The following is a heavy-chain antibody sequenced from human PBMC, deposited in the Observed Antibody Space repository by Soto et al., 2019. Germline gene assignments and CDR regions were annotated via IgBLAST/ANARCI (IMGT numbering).Heavy chain of an antibody. J-gene: IGHJ6*02. CDR1: GYSFTSYW. CDR2: IYPGDSDT. V-gene: IGHV5-51*01. D-gene: IGHD3-22*01. CDR3: ARRRDSNLYGMDV. Sequence: QKISCKGSGYSFTSYWIGWVRQMPGKGLEWMGIIYPGDSDTRYSPSFQGQVTISADKSISTAYLQWSSLKASDTAMYYCARRRDSNLYGMDVWGQGTTVTVSS.